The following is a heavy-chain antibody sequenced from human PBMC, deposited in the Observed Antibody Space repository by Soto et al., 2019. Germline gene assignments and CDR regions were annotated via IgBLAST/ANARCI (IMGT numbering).Heavy chain of an antibody. J-gene: IGHJ6*02. Sequence: GGSLRLSCAASGFTFSSYAMHWVRQAPGKGLEWVAVISYDGSNKYYADSVKGRFTISRDNSKNTLYLQMNSLRAEDTAVYYCARXRGYSYGFYYYYYGMDVWGQGTTVTVSS. D-gene: IGHD5-18*01. CDR2: ISYDGSNK. CDR3: ARXRGYSYGFYYYYYGMDV. CDR1: GFTFSSYA. V-gene: IGHV3-30-3*01.